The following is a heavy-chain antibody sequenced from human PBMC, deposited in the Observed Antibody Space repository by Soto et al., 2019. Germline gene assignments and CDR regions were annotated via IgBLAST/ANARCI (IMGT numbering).Heavy chain of an antibody. V-gene: IGHV3-23*01. CDR2: ISGSGGST. CDR3: AKDHLSYCSSTSCHPSGYFQH. Sequence: EVQLLESGGGLVQPGGSLRLSCAASGFTFSSYAMSWVRQAPGKGLEWVSAISGSGGSTYYADSVKGRFTISRDNSKNTLYLQMNSLRAEDTAVYYCAKDHLSYCSSTSCHPSGYFQHWGQGTLVTVSS. J-gene: IGHJ1*01. CDR1: GFTFSSYA. D-gene: IGHD2-2*01.